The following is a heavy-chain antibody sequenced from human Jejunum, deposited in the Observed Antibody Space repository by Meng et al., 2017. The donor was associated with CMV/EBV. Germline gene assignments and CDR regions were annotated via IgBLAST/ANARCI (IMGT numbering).Heavy chain of an antibody. CDR1: TDSF. CDR2: INVNSGET. J-gene: IGHJ4*02. Sequence: TDSFLHWVRQASGQGLQWVGLINVNSGETSSAQNLQGRVTMTRDTSISTVYMDLSRLRSDDTALYYCVREGYFCSSSSCYKSFDYWGQGTLVTVSS. V-gene: IGHV1-2*02. CDR3: VREGYFCSSSSCYKSFDY. D-gene: IGHD2-2*02.